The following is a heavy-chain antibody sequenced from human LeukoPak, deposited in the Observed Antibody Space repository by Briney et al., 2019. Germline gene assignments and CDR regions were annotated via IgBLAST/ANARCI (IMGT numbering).Heavy chain of an antibody. J-gene: IGHJ4*02. CDR1: GGSFSGYY. V-gene: IGHV4-34*01. Sequence: SETLSLTCAVYGGSFSGYYWSWIRQPPGKGLEWIGEINHSGSTNYNPSLKSRVTISVETSKNQFSLKLSSVTAADTAVYYCARRVAAAGTGGYFDYWGQGTLVTVSS. D-gene: IGHD6-13*01. CDR3: ARRVAAAGTGGYFDY. CDR2: INHSGST.